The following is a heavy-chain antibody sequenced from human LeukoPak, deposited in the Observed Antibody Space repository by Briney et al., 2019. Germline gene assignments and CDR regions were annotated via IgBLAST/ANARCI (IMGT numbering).Heavy chain of an antibody. CDR3: ARVDSSGWYDFDY. D-gene: IGHD6-19*01. V-gene: IGHV3-7*01. CDR2: IKQDGTEK. CDR1: GFTFTTYW. J-gene: IGHJ4*02. Sequence: GGSLRLSCAASGFTFTTYWMSWVRQPPGKGLEWVANIKQDGTEKYYVDSVKGRFTISRDNAKNSLHLQMNSLRAEDTAVYYCARVDSSGWYDFDYWGQGTLVTVSS.